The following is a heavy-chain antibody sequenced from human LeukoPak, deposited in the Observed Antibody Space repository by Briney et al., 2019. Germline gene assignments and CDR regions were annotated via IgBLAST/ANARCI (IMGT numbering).Heavy chain of an antibody. J-gene: IGHJ4*02. D-gene: IGHD5-18*01. Sequence: GGSLRLSCAASGFSFSSYTMTWVRQAPGKGLEWVSSISSSSTHIYYADSVKGRFTISRDNSKNSLYLQMNSLRAEDTAVYYCARQGHNYGYDYWGQGTLVTVSS. CDR1: GFSFSSYT. CDR3: ARQGHNYGYDY. V-gene: IGHV3-21*01. CDR2: ISSSSTHI.